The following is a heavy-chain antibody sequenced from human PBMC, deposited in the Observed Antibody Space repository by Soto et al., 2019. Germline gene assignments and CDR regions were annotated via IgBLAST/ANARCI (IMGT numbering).Heavy chain of an antibody. V-gene: IGHV3-23*01. J-gene: IGHJ5*02. Sequence: EVQLLESGGGLVQPGGSLRLSCAASGFTFSSYAMSWVRQAPGKGLEWVSAISGTGGSTYYADSVKGRFTISRDNSKSTLYLRMKRRRAGDTAVYSWAGSRDRRAWFAPWGQGTLVTVSS. CDR3: AGSRDRRAWFAP. CDR2: ISGTGGST. D-gene: IGHD2-15*01. CDR1: GFTFSSYA.